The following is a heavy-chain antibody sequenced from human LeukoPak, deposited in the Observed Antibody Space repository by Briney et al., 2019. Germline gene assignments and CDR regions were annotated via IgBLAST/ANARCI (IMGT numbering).Heavy chain of an antibody. CDR2: IHTSGST. V-gene: IGHV4-4*07. J-gene: IGHJ4*02. Sequence: PSETLSLTCTVSGGSVSTYYWSWMRQPAGKGLEWIGRIHTSGSTNYNPSLKSRVTMSVDTSKNQFSLKLTSVTAAATAVYYCARGSGLNQHEFDYWGQGTLVTVSS. CDR1: GGSVSTYY. CDR3: ARGSGLNQHEFDY. D-gene: IGHD1-14*01.